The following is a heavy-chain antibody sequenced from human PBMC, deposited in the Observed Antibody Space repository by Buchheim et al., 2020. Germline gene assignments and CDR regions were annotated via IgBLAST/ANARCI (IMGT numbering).Heavy chain of an antibody. J-gene: IGHJ4*02. V-gene: IGHV3-30*03. CDR3: ARYQRDYSGSGTYGGIAY. D-gene: IGHD3-10*01. Sequence: QVHLVESGGGVVQPGRSLRVSYAASGFSVSHYGLHWVRQAPGKGLEWVTSLSHDGRNEFYADSVKGRFPISRDNSKNTLYLQMNSLRAEDTAVYYCARYQRDYSGSGTYGGIAYWGPGTL. CDR2: LSHDGRNE. CDR1: GFSVSHYG.